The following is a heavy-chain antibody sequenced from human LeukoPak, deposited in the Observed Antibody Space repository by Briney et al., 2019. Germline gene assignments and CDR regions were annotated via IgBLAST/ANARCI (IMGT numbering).Heavy chain of an antibody. D-gene: IGHD4-17*01. J-gene: IGHJ4*02. CDR1: GGSISSSSYY. V-gene: IGHV4-39*07. CDR3: ARQDRTITTVTTLDDGRSDY. Sequence: TPSETLSLTCTVSGGSISSSSYYWGWIRQPPGKGLEWIGSIYYSGSTYYNPSLKSRVTISVDTSKNQFSLKLSSVTAADTAVYYCARQDRTITTVTTLDDGRSDYWGQGTLVTVSS. CDR2: IYYSGST.